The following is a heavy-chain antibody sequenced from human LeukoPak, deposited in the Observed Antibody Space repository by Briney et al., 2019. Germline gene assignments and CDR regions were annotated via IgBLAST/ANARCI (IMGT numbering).Heavy chain of an antibody. CDR3: ADVPERMGNDAFDI. Sequence: GGSLRLSYAASYFTFNNYGSRWVRQAPGKGLEWVAGIWYDGSNKYYADSVKGRFTISRDNSKTTLYLQMNSLRAEDTAVYYCADVPERMGNDAFDIWGQGTMVTVSS. D-gene: IGHD2-8*01. V-gene: IGHV3-33*01. CDR2: IWYDGSNK. CDR1: YFTFNNYG. J-gene: IGHJ3*02.